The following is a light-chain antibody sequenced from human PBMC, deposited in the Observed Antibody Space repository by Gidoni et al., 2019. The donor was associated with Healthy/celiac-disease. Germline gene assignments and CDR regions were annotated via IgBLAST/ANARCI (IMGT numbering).Light chain of an antibody. Sequence: DTQMTQSPSSLSASVGDRVTITCRASQSISSYLNWYQQKPGKAPKLLIYAASSLQSGVPSRFSGSGSVTDFTLTISSLQPEDFATYYCQQSYSTPRTFGGGTKVEIK. V-gene: IGKV1-39*01. J-gene: IGKJ4*02. CDR1: QSISSY. CDR3: QQSYSTPRT. CDR2: AAS.